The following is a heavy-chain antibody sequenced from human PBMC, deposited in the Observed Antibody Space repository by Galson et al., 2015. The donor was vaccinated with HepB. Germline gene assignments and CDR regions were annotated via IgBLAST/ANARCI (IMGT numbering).Heavy chain of an antibody. CDR2: IYSGGST. V-gene: IGHV3-66*01. CDR1: GFTVSSNY. J-gene: IGHJ3*02. Sequence: SLRLSCAASGFTVSSNYMSWVRQAPGKGLEWVSVIYSGGSTYYADSVKGRFTISRDNSKNTLYLQMNSLRAEDTAVYYCAGPYYYGSGSYFDIWGQGTMVTVSS. D-gene: IGHD3-10*01. CDR3: AGPYYYGSGSYFDI.